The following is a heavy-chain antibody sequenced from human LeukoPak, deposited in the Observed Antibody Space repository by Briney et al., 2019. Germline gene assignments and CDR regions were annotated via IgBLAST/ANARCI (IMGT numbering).Heavy chain of an antibody. V-gene: IGHV3-64*01. Sequence: GGSLRLSCAASGFTFSSSDMHWVRQPPGKGLEYVSAISSDGVYTYYANSVKGRFTIYRDNSKNTLYLQMGSLRAEDMAVYYCARALRSGYYDYWGQGTLVTVSS. CDR1: GFTFSSSD. CDR2: ISSDGVYT. CDR3: ARALRSGYYDY. D-gene: IGHD3-22*01. J-gene: IGHJ4*02.